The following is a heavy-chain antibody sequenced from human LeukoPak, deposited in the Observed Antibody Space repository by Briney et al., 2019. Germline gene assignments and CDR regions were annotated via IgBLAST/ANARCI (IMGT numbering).Heavy chain of an antibody. J-gene: IGHJ4*02. V-gene: IGHV3-7*01. CDR3: ARDQPEIAVAGVFDY. D-gene: IGHD6-19*01. Sequence: PGGSLRLSCAASGFTFSSYWMSWVRQAPGKGLEWVANIKQDGSEKYYVDSVKGRFTISRDNAKNSLYLQMNRLRAEDTAVYYCARDQPEIAVAGVFDYWGQGTLVTVSS. CDR2: IKQDGSEK. CDR1: GFTFSSYW.